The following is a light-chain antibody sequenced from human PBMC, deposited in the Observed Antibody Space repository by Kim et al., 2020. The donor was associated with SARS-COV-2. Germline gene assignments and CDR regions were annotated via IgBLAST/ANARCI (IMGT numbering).Light chain of an antibody. CDR1: QSVSSN. V-gene: IGKV3-15*01. Sequence: EIVMTQSPATLSVSQGERATLSCRASQSVSSNLAWYQQKPGQDPRLLIYGTSTRATGIPGRFSGSGSGTEFTLTISSLQSEDFAVYYCQQYSHWPLTFGGGTKVDIK. CDR2: GTS. J-gene: IGKJ4*01. CDR3: QQYSHWPLT.